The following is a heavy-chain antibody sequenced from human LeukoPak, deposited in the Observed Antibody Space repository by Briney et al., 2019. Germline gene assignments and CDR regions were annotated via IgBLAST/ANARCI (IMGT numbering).Heavy chain of an antibody. J-gene: IGHJ3*02. CDR2: IKQDGSEK. CDR3: ARATMSYSTSEAFDI. D-gene: IGHD6-13*01. Sequence: GGSLRLSCAASGFTFSSYWMSWVRQTPGKGLEWVANIKQDGSEKYYVDSVKGRFTISRDNSKNTLYVQMNSLRAEDTAVYCARATMSYSTSEAFDIWGQGTMVTVSS. CDR1: GFTFSSYW. V-gene: IGHV3-7*02.